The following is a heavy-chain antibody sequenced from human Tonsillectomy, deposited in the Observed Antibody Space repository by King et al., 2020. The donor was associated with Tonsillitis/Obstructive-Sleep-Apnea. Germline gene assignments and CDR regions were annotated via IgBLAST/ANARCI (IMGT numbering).Heavy chain of an antibody. J-gene: IGHJ6*03. CDR2: VRSISSYT. CDR3: ARDYRGANTVTTSNYMDV. D-gene: IGHD4-11*01. V-gene: IGHV3-11*05. Sequence: VQLGESGGGLVKPGGSRRLSCAASGVTFSDSYINWIRQAPGKGLEWGSYVRSISSYTKYADSVKGRLTISRDHATNSLYLQLNSLRAEDTAVYYCARDYRGANTVTTSNYMDVWGKGTTVTVSS. CDR1: GVTFSDSY.